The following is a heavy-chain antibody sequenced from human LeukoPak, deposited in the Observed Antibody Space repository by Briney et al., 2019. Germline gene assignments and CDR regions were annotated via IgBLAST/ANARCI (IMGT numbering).Heavy chain of an antibody. J-gene: IGHJ6*02. V-gene: IGHV3-30-3*01. CDR2: ISYDATRQ. CDR3: AKGYGIYYFYGMDV. Sequence: GGSLRLSCAASGFTFSTYSMHWVRQAPGKGLEWVAVISYDATRQYYADSVKGRFTISRDNSENTLYLQMNSLRADDTAVYYCAKGYGIYYFYGMDVWGQGTMVTVSS. CDR1: GFTFSTYS. D-gene: IGHD5-18*01.